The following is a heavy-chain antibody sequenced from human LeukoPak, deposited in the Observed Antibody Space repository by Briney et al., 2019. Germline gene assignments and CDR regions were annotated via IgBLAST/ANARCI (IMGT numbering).Heavy chain of an antibody. Sequence: GGSLRLSYVASGFTFRTYTMNWVRQAPGKGLEWLSFISSTSNDIYYADSVKGRFTISRDNAKNSVYLQMNSLRVDDTAMYYCARDLWDYGGNWFDPWGQGTLVTVSS. D-gene: IGHD4-23*01. CDR2: ISSTSNDI. CDR1: GFTFRTYT. CDR3: ARDLWDYGGNWFDP. J-gene: IGHJ5*02. V-gene: IGHV3-21*01.